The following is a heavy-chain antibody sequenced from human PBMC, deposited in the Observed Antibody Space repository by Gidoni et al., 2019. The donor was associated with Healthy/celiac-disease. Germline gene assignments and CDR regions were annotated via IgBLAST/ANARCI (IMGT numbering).Heavy chain of an antibody. Sequence: EVQLVASGGGVVRPGGSLRLSCAASGFNFDAYGMSWVCQAPGKGLEWVSGIKWNGCSTGYADSVKGRFTISRDNAKNSLYLQMNSLRAEDTALYHCARTGCSSTSCYNDYYFDYWGQGTLVTVSS. J-gene: IGHJ4*02. CDR3: ARTGCSSTSCYNDYYFDY. V-gene: IGHV3-20*01. CDR2: IKWNGCST. CDR1: GFNFDAYG. D-gene: IGHD2-2*02.